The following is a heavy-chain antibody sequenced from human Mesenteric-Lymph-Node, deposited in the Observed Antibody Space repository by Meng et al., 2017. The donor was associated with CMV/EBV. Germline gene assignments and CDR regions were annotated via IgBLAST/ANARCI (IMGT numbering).Heavy chain of an antibody. CDR2: INPNSGGT. CDR1: GYTFTGYF. Sequence: ASVKVSCKASGYTFTGYFIHWVRQAPGQGLEWMGWINPNSGGTNYAQKFQGRVTMTRDTSISTAYMELSRLRSDDTAVNYCARDYEELEQNPNHGFFWFDPWGQGTLVTVSS. J-gene: IGHJ5*02. D-gene: IGHD1/OR15-1a*01. V-gene: IGHV1-2*02. CDR3: ARDYEELEQNPNHGFFWFDP.